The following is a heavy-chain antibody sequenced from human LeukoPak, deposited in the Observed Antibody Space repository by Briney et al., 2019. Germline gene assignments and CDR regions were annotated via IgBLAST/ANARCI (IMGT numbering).Heavy chain of an antibody. J-gene: IGHJ4*02. CDR2: INPNTGNP. CDR3: AIDQPVAGVSNFDS. V-gene: IGHV7-4-1*02. D-gene: IGHD6-19*01. CDR1: GYTFTRYA. Sequence: ASVKVSCKASGYTFTRYAMNWLRQAPGQGLEWMGWINPNTGNPTYAQAFTGRFVLSLDTSVSTAYLQISSLNTEDTVVYYCAIDQPVAGVSNFDSWGQGTLVTVSS.